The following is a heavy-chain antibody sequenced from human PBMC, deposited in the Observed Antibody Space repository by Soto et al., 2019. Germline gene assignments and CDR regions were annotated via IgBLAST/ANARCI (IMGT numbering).Heavy chain of an antibody. Sequence: SQTLSLTCAISGDSVSSNSGAWTWIRQSPSRGLEWLGRTYYRSTWSNDYAISVKSRITITPDTSNNQFSLHLNSVTPEDTAFYYCARQIATTGTSGTYDSWGQGTLVTVSS. CDR1: GDSVSSNSGA. D-gene: IGHD6-13*01. CDR3: ARQIATTGTSGTYDS. CDR2: TYYRSTWSN. J-gene: IGHJ4*02. V-gene: IGHV6-1*01.